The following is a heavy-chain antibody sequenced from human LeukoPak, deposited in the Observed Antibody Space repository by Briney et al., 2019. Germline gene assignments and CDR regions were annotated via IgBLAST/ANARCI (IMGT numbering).Heavy chain of an antibody. J-gene: IGHJ4*02. CDR1: GFTFSSYS. V-gene: IGHV3-48*02. CDR3: ARDLGGGGRDFDY. CDR2: ISSSRSII. D-gene: IGHD2-15*01. Sequence: PGGSLRLSCAASGFTFSSYSMNWVRQAPGKGLEWVSYISSSRSIIHYADSVKGRFTISRDNAKNSLYLQMNSLRDEDTAVYYCARDLGGGGRDFDYWGQGTLVTVPS.